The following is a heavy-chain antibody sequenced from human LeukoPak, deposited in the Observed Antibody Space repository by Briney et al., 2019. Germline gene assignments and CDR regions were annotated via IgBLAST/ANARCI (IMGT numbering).Heavy chain of an antibody. CDR2: IYHSGST. CDR1: GGSISSSNW. V-gene: IGHV4-4*02. J-gene: IGHJ5*02. CDR3: ARGYCSGGSCYADESWFDP. D-gene: IGHD2-15*01. Sequence: SETLSLTCAVSGGSISSSNWWSWVRQPPGKGLEWIGEIYHSGSTNYNPSLKSRVTISVDKSKNQFSLKLSSVTAADTAVYYCARGYCSGGSCYADESWFDPWGQGTLVTVSS.